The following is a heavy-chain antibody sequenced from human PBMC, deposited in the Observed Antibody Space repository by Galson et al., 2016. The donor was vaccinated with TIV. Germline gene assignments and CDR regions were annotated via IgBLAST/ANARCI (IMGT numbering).Heavy chain of an antibody. Sequence: PALVKPTQTLTPTCTFSGFSLSTSGVAVGWIRQPPGKALEWLALIYWDDDKRYRPSLKSRLTITKDTPKNQVLLTVTNLDPEDTAPYYCAHRRSVASAVLDAFDIWGPGTVVSVSS. CDR2: IYWDDDK. CDR3: AHRRSVASAVLDAFDI. CDR1: GFSLSTSGVA. D-gene: IGHD2-2*01. J-gene: IGHJ3*02. V-gene: IGHV2-5*02.